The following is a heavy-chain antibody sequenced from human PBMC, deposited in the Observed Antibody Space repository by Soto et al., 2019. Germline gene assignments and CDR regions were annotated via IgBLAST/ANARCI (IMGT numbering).Heavy chain of an antibody. V-gene: IGHV3-33*08. Sequence: QVQLVESGGGVVQPGRSLRLSCAASGFTFSSYGMHWVRQAPGEGLEWVAVIWYDGSNKYYADSVKGRFTISRDNSKNTLSLQTNILRVEDTAVYYCARDITVNGVNWFDPWGQGTLVTVSS. J-gene: IGHJ5*02. CDR2: IWYDGSNK. CDR3: ARDITVNGVNWFDP. CDR1: GFTFSSYG. D-gene: IGHD2-8*01.